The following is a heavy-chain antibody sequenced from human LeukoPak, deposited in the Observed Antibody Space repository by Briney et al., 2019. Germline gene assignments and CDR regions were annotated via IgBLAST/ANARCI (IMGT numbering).Heavy chain of an antibody. J-gene: IGHJ4*02. V-gene: IGHV3-48*01. CDR1: GFTFSDSS. CDR3: AKSYRGSGSYKDY. Sequence: QSGGSLRLSRAASGFTFSDSSINWVRQAPGKGLEWVSYVSSRSSAIYYADSVKGRFTISRDNSKNTLYLQMNSLRAEDTAVYYCAKSYRGSGSYKDYWGQGTLVTVSS. CDR2: VSSRSSAI. D-gene: IGHD1-26*01.